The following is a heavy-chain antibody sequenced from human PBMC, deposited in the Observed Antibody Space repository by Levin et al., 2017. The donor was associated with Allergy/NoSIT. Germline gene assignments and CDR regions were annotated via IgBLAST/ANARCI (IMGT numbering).Heavy chain of an antibody. Sequence: PGGSLRLSCAASGFTVSSFEMDWVRQAPGKGLEWISYLSISDTSVYYADSVRGRFTISRDNAKNSVFLQMNSLRAEDSAVYYCVRGGSEGYYKNAFDMWGQGTTVIVSS. CDR3: VRGGSEGYYKNAFDM. CDR2: LSISDTSV. D-gene: IGHD3-10*01. V-gene: IGHV3-48*03. CDR1: GFTVSSFE. J-gene: IGHJ3*02.